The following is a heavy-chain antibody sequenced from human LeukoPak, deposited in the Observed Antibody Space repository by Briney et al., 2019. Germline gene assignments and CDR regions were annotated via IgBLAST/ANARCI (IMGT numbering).Heavy chain of an antibody. Sequence: ASVKVSCKASGYTFTSYGISWVGQAPGHGLEWMGWISAYNGDTNYAQKVQGRVTMTTDTSTSTAYMELRSLRPDDTAVYYCARGKMTTVTTRAFDIWGQGTMVTVSS. D-gene: IGHD4-11*01. CDR1: GYTFTSYG. CDR3: ARGKMTTVTTRAFDI. CDR2: ISAYNGDT. J-gene: IGHJ3*02. V-gene: IGHV1-18*01.